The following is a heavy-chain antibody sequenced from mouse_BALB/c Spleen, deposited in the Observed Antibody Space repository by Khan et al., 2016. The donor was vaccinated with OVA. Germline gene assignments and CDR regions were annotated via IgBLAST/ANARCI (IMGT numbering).Heavy chain of an antibody. CDR3: TRIYRSDFDY. CDR1: GYSFTGYF. V-gene: IGHV1-20*01. Sequence: VQLQQPGPELVRPGASVKISCTASGYSFTGYFMNWVMQSHGRSLEWIGRINPHIGETFYNQRFKDKATLTVDESSSTAHMELRSLTSEDSAVSYCTRIYRSDFDYWGQGTTLTVSS. J-gene: IGHJ2*01. D-gene: IGHD1-1*01. CDR2: INPHIGET.